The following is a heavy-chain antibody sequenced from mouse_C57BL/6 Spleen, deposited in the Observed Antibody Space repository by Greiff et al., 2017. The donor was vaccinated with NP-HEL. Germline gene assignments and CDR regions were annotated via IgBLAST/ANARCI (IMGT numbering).Heavy chain of an antibody. CDR3: ARRYGYDGGYFDV. Sequence: QVQLQQPGAELVRPGSSVKLSCKASGYTFTSYWMHWVKQRPIQGLEWIGNIDPSDSETHYNQKFKDKATLTVDKSSSTAYMHLSSLTSEDSAVYYCARRYGYDGGYFDVWGTGTTVTVSS. J-gene: IGHJ1*03. D-gene: IGHD2-2*01. V-gene: IGHV1-52*01. CDR1: GYTFTSYW. CDR2: IDPSDSET.